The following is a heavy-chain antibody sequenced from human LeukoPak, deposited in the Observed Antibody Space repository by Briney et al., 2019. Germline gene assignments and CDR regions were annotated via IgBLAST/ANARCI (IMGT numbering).Heavy chain of an antibody. Sequence: PSETLSLTCTVSGGSIRSYYWSWIRRPAGKGLEWIGRIYTSGSTNYNPSLKSRVTMSVDTSKNQFSLKLSSVTAADTAVYYCARGRGGSYYCSGGSCYSIGFDYWGQGTLVTVSS. CDR1: GGSIRSYY. D-gene: IGHD2-15*01. J-gene: IGHJ4*02. CDR2: IYTSGST. V-gene: IGHV4-4*07. CDR3: ARGRGGSYYCSGGSCYSIGFDY.